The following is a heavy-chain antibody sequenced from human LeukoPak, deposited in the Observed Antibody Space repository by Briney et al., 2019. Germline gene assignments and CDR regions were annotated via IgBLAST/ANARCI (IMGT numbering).Heavy chain of an antibody. CDR1: GFTFNSYS. J-gene: IGHJ5*02. CDR2: IRYDGSNK. Sequence: PGGSLRLSCEASGFTFNSYSMNWVRQAPGKGLAWVAFIRYDGSNKSYADSVKGRFTISRDNSKNTLYLQMNSLRAEDTAVYYCAKEVVFCSGGSCYSWFDPWGQGTLVTVSS. CDR3: AKEVVFCSGGSCYSWFDP. V-gene: IGHV3-30*02. D-gene: IGHD2-15*01.